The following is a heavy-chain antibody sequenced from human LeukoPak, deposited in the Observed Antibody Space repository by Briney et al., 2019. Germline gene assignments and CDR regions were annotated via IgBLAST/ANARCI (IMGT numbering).Heavy chain of an antibody. D-gene: IGHD3-10*01. CDR2: INNDGTGT. V-gene: IGHV3-74*01. CDR1: GFTFSNYW. Sequence: GGSLRLSCAASGFTFSNYWMHWVRQAPVKGLVWVSRINNDGTGTSYADSVKGRFTISRDNAKNTLYLQMNSLRVEDTAVYYCARGLRGPDYWGQGTLVTVSS. J-gene: IGHJ4*02. CDR3: ARGLRGPDY.